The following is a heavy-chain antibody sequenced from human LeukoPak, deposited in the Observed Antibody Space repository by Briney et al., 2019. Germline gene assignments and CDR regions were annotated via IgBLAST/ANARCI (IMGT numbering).Heavy chain of an antibody. D-gene: IGHD1-26*01. CDR3: ARAYAFVGANYFDS. V-gene: IGHV3-23*01. Sequence: GGSLRLSCAASGFTFSTYAMSWVRQAPGKGLEWVSAIGDTTYYVDSVKGRFTISRDNSKNMLYLQMNNLRGEDAAIYYCARAYAFVGANYFDSWGQGTLVTVSS. CDR1: GFTFSTYA. J-gene: IGHJ4*02. CDR2: IGDTT.